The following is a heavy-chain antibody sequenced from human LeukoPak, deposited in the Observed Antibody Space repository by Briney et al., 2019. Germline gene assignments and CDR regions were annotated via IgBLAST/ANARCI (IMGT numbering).Heavy chain of an antibody. CDR1: GGTFSSYA. CDR2: IIPIFGTA. J-gene: IGHJ3*02. Sequence: ASVKVSCKASGGTFSSYAISWVRQAPGQGLEWTGGIIPIFGTANYAQKFQGRVTITTDESTSTAYMELSSLRSEDTAVYYCATRWLQPAFDIWGQGTMVTVSS. CDR3: ATRWLQPAFDI. D-gene: IGHD5-24*01. V-gene: IGHV1-69*05.